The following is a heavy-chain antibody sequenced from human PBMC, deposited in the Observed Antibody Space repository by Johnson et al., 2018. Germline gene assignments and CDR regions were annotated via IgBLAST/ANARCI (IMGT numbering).Heavy chain of an antibody. V-gene: IGHV1-8*01. CDR1: GYTFTSSD. Sequence: QVQLVQSGAEVKEPGASVTVSCEASGYTFTSSDICWVRQATGQGLEWMGCLNPNGGNTGYAQKFQGRVSMTRNTSIRTAYMELSSLRSEDTGVYYCAKRAAHTGCTLDVWGKGTTVTVSS. J-gene: IGHJ6*04. CDR3: AKRAAHTGCTLDV. D-gene: IGHD1-1*01. CDR2: LNPNGGNT.